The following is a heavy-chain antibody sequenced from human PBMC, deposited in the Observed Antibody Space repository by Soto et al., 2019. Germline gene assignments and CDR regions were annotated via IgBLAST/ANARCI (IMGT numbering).Heavy chain of an antibody. CDR3: ASARDYYYYGMDV. Sequence: EVQLEESGGGLVQPGGSLRLSCAAAGFTFSSYEMNWVRQAPGKGREWVSYISSSGSTIYYADSVKGRFTISRDNAKNSLYLQMNSLRAEDTAVYYCASARDYYYYGMDVWGQGPTVTVSS. CDR1: GFTFSSYE. J-gene: IGHJ6*02. V-gene: IGHV3-48*03. CDR2: ISSSGSTI.